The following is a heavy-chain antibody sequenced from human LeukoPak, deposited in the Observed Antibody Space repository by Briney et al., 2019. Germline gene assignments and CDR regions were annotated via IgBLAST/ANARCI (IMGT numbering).Heavy chain of an antibody. V-gene: IGHV4-4*02. J-gene: IGHJ5*02. CDR2: ISRSDST. CDR3: ARETDYSNPNYFDP. Sequence: SETLSLTCAVSGASISSSYWWSWVRQPSGKGLEWVGQISRSDSTNYNPSLRSRVTISIDKSKNQFSLNLISVTAADTAVYYCARETDYSNPNYFDPWGQGTLVTVSS. CDR1: GASISSSYW. D-gene: IGHD4-11*01.